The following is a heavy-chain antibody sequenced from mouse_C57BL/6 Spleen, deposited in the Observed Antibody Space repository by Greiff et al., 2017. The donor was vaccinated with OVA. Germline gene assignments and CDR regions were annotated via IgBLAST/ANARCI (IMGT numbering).Heavy chain of an antibody. CDR3: ARIRCYFYAMDY. D-gene: IGHD2-12*01. CDR1: GFSLTSYG. CDR2: IWRGGST. V-gene: IGHV2-2*01. Sequence: VKLMESGPGLVQPSQSLSITCTVSGFSLTSYGVHWVRQSPGKGLEWLGVIWRGGSTDYNAAFISRLSISKDNSKSQVFFKMNSLQADDTAIYYCARIRCYFYAMDYWGQGTSVTVSS. J-gene: IGHJ4*01.